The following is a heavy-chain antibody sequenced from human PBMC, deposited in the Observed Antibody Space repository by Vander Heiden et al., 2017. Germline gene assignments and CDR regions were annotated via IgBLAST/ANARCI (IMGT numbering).Heavy chain of an antibody. CDR1: GFTVSSNY. Sequence: EVQLVESGGGLIQPGGSLRLSCAASGFTVSSNYMSWVRQAPGKGREWVSVIYSGGSTYYADSVKGRFTISRDNSKNTLYIQMNRLRAEETAVYYCAKVLSVDSYGHGVDYWGQGTLVAVYS. D-gene: IGHD5-18*01. J-gene: IGHJ4*02. CDR2: IYSGGST. CDR3: AKVLSVDSYGHGVDY. V-gene: IGHV3-53*01.